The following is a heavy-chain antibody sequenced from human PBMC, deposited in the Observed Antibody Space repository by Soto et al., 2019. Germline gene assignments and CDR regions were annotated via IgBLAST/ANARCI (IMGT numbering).Heavy chain of an antibody. CDR2: IYYTGSS. D-gene: IGHD1-1*01. CDR1: DVSISSGGYY. V-gene: IGHV4-31*03. CDR3: ARGSQLERDAFDI. Sequence: SETLSLTCTVSDVSISSGGYYWNWIRQPPGKGLEWIGYIYYTGSSYYNPSLKSRITMSLDTSKNQFSLELSSVTVADTAVYYCARGSQLERDAFDIWGQGTMVTVSS. J-gene: IGHJ3*02.